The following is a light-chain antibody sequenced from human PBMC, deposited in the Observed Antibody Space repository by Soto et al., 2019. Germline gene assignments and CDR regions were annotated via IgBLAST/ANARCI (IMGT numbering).Light chain of an antibody. CDR2: GAS. CDR3: QHYGSLVPT. J-gene: IGKJ4*01. Sequence: EIVLTQSPGTLPLSPGERATLSCRASQSVSSTYLAWYQQKPGQAPRLLIYGASSRATGIPDRFSGSGSGTDFTLTISRLEPEDFAVYYCQHYGSLVPTFGGGTKVEIK. V-gene: IGKV3-20*01. CDR1: QSVSSTY.